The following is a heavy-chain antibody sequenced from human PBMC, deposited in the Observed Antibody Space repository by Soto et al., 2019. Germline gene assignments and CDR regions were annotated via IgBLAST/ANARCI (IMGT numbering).Heavy chain of an antibody. Sequence: SETLSLTCTVSGGSISSYYWSWIRQPPGKGLEWIGYIYYSGSTNYNPSLKSRVTISVDTSKNQFSLKLSSVTAADTAVYYCAREHYGDYFDSWGQGTLVTVSS. CDR1: GGSISSYY. D-gene: IGHD4-17*01. J-gene: IGHJ4*02. CDR2: IYYSGST. CDR3: AREHYGDYFDS. V-gene: IGHV4-59*01.